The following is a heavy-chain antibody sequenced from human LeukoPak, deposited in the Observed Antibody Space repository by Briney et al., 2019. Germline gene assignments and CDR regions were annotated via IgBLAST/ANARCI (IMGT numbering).Heavy chain of an antibody. V-gene: IGHV1-46*01. D-gene: IGHD1-14*01. CDR1: GYTLTSYY. CDR3: ARAGRGGGFDY. CDR2: INPSVGST. Sequence: GASVTVSCKASGYTLTSYYMHWVRQAPGQGLEWMGIINPSVGSTSYAQKFQGRLTMTRDTSTSTVYMELSSLRSADTAVYYCARAGRGGGFDYWGQGTLVIVSS. J-gene: IGHJ4*02.